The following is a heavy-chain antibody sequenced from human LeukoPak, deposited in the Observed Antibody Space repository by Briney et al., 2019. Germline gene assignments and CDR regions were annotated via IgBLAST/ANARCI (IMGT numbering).Heavy chain of an antibody. CDR1: GGSISSYY. D-gene: IGHD3-22*01. V-gene: IGHV4-59*01. CDR2: IYYSGSA. CDR3: ARVLTDAYYYDSSGFGNAFDI. J-gene: IGHJ3*02. Sequence: SETLSLTCTVSGGSISSYYWSWIRQPPGKGLGWIGYIYYSGSADYNPSLKSRVTISVDTSKNQFSLKLSSVTAADTAVYYCARVLTDAYYYDSSGFGNAFDIWGQRTMVTVSS.